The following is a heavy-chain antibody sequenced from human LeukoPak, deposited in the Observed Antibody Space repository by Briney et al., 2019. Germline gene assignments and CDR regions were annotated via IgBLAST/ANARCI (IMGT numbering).Heavy chain of an antibody. J-gene: IGHJ6*03. D-gene: IGHD5-24*01. CDR2: VFYSGST. CDR1: GGSISSYY. V-gene: IGHV4-59*01. CDR3: ARGMDYYMDV. Sequence: PSETLSLTCSVSGGSISSYYWSWIRQPPGKGLEWIGCVFYSGSTSYNPSLKSRVTISVDTSKNQFSLKLSSVTTADTAVYCCARGMDYYMDVWGKGTTVTVSS.